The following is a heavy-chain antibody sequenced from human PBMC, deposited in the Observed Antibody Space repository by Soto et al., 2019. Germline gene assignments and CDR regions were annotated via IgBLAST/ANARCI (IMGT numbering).Heavy chain of an antibody. V-gene: IGHV3-30*03. J-gene: IGHJ5*02. D-gene: IGHD2-15*01. CDR1: GVSFNSYD. Sequence: QAHLVESGGGMVQPGTSLRLSCAASGVSFNSYDMHWVRQAPGKGPEWVAIISYDGSNTYYSDSVRGRFTISSDNSKDTLYLQMHSLRSEDTAIYYCARISRYCSGGDCHAWGQGTQVTVSS. CDR3: ARISRYCSGGDCHA. CDR2: ISYDGSNT.